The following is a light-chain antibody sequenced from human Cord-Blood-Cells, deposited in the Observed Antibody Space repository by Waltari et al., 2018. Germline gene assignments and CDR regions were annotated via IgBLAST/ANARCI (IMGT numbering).Light chain of an antibody. Sequence: DIVMTQSPLSLPVTPGEPASISCRSSQSLLHSNGYNYLDWYLQKPGQSPQLLIYLGSNRASGVPDRFSGSGSGTDFTLKISRVEAEDVGVYYCMQALQTPWTFSHATTVEI. V-gene: IGKV2-28*01. CDR2: LGS. CDR3: MQALQTPWT. CDR1: QSLLHSNGYNY. J-gene: IGKJ1*01.